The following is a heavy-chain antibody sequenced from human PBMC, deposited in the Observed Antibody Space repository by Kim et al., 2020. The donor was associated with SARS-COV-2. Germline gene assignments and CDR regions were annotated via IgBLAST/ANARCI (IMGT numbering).Heavy chain of an antibody. J-gene: IGHJ6*02. CDR2: IWYDGSDK. CDR1: GFTFSNYG. D-gene: IGHD3-3*01. V-gene: IGHV3-33*01. CDR3: ARESSTRFLEWLNYYGMDV. Sequence: GGSLRLSCAASGFTFSNYGMHWVRQAPGKGLEWVAVIWYDGSDKYYAESVKGRFTISRDNSKNTLYLQMNSLRAEDTAVYYCARESSTRFLEWLNYYGMDVGGREPTCTVS.